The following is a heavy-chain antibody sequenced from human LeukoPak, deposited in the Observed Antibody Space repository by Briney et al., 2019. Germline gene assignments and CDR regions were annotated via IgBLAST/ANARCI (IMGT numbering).Heavy chain of an antibody. CDR1: GYSFTSYW. J-gene: IGHJ4*02. Sequence: GESLKISCKSSGYSFTSYWIGWARQMPGKGLEWMGIIYPGDSDTKYSPPFQGQVTISADKSNSTAYLEWSSLKASDTAMYYCARPGFSSGVADYWGQGTLVTVSS. CDR2: IYPGDSDT. CDR3: ARPGFSSGVADY. V-gene: IGHV5-51*01. D-gene: IGHD6-19*01.